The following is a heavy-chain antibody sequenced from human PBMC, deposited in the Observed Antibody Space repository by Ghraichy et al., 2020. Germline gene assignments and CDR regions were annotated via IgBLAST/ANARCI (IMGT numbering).Heavy chain of an antibody. V-gene: IGHV4-59*01. D-gene: IGHD6-13*01. CDR1: GGSLSNYY. Sequence: SETLSLTCTVSGGSLSNYYWSWIRQPPGKGLEWIGYVSYSGTTKYNSSLESRVTISVDTSKNQFSLKMTSVTAADTAVYYCSKQGSSWYDVRFDPWGQGTLVTVSS. J-gene: IGHJ5*02. CDR3: SKQGSSWYDVRFDP. CDR2: VSYSGTT.